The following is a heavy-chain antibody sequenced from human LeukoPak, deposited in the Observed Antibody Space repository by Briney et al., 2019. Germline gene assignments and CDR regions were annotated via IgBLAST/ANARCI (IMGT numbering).Heavy chain of an antibody. V-gene: IGHV4-38-2*01. CDR3: ARRTGGDIVVVPAAILRGWFDP. Sequence: HPSETLSLTCAVSGYSISSGYYRGWIRQPPGKGLEWIGSIYHSGRTYYNPSLKSRATTSVDTSKNQFSLKLSSVTAADTAVYYCARRTGGDIVVVPAAILRGWFDPWGQGTLVTVSS. CDR2: IYHSGRT. CDR1: GYSISSGYY. D-gene: IGHD2-2*02. J-gene: IGHJ5*02.